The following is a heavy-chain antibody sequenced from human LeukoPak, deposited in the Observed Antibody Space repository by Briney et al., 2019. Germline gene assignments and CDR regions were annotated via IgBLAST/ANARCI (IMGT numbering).Heavy chain of an antibody. V-gene: IGHV4-4*02. CDR3: ARAPGIGVAGTVLGFGYYGMDV. CDR1: GGSISSSNW. Sequence: PSETLSLTCAVSGGSISSSNWWSWVRQPPGKGLEWIGEIYHSGSTNYNPSLKSRVTISVDTSKNQFSLKLSSVTAADTAVYYCARAPGIGVAGTVLGFGYYGMDVWGKGTTVTVSS. D-gene: IGHD6-19*01. CDR2: IYHSGST. J-gene: IGHJ6*04.